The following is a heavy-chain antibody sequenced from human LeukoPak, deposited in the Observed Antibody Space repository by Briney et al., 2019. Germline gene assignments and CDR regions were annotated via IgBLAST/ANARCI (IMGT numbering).Heavy chain of an antibody. CDR1: GGSISSYY. D-gene: IGHD3-3*01. Sequence: SETLSLTCTVSGGSISSYYWSWIRQPPGKGLEWIGYIYYSGSTNYNPSLKSRVTISVDASKNQFSLKLSSVTAADTAVYYCARVVSRFLEWLYADAFDIWGQGTMVTVSS. CDR3: ARVVSRFLEWLYADAFDI. J-gene: IGHJ3*02. CDR2: IYYSGST. V-gene: IGHV4-59*01.